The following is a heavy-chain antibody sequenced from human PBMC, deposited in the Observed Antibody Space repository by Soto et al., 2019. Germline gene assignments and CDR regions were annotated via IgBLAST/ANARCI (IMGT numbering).Heavy chain of an antibody. D-gene: IGHD3-16*01. CDR2: IVVGSGNT. CDR3: AADGDDYVWGSMGFDP. Sequence: QMQLVQSGPEVKKPGTSVKVSCKASGFTFTSSAVQWVRQARGQRLEWIGWIVVGSGNTNYAQKFQERVTITRDMSKSTADMEMSSLRSEDTAVYYCAADGDDYVWGSMGFDPWGQGTLVTVSS. CDR1: GFTFTSSA. J-gene: IGHJ5*02. V-gene: IGHV1-58*01.